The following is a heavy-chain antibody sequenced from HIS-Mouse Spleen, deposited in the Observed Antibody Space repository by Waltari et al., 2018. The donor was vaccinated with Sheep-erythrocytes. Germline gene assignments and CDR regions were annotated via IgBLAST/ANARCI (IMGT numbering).Heavy chain of an antibody. V-gene: IGHV3-9*01. Sequence: EVQLVESGGGLVQPGRSLRPSWAASGLRLDDYAMHWGRQAPGKGLGLVSGFSWNSGSIGYADSVKGRFTISRDNAKNSLYLQMNSLRAEDTALYYCAKDISRNIVVVPAAVGDYWGQGTLVTVSS. CDR2: FSWNSGSI. CDR3: AKDISRNIVVVPAAVGDY. J-gene: IGHJ4*02. D-gene: IGHD2-2*01. CDR1: GLRLDDYA.